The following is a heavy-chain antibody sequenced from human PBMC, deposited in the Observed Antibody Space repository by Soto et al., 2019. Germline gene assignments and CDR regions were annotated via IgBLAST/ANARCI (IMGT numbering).Heavy chain of an antibody. CDR3: ARDVYGGFSYGPGDN. CDR1: GFTFWGDW. D-gene: IGHD2-15*01. V-gene: IGHV3-7*01. Sequence: GGSLRLSCVASGFTFWGDWMSWVRQAPRKGLEWVANIKQDGSAKQYLDSVRGRFTISRDNSKNSVYLQMNSLRAEDTALYYCARDVYGGFSYGPGDNWGQGTLVTVSS. CDR2: IKQDGSAK. J-gene: IGHJ4*02.